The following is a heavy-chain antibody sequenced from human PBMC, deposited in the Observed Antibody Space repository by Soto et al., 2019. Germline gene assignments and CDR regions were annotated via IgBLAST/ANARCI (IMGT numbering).Heavy chain of an antibody. CDR1: GASMSSHY. V-gene: IGHV4-59*11. D-gene: IGHD3-16*01. J-gene: IGHJ4*02. Sequence: SETLSLTCTVSGASMSSHYWTWLRQSPGKGLEWIGYVSYSGSTYYNPSHKSRVTISADTSRNQFSLKLSAVISADTAVYYCARADPDASVGYWGQGTLVTVSS. CDR2: VSYSGST. CDR3: ARADPDASVGY.